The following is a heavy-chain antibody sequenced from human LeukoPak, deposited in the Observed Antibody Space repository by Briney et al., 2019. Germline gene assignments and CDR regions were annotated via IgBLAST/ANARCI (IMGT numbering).Heavy chain of an antibody. CDR1: GGSISSGDYY. Sequence: PSETLSLTCTVSGGSISSGDYYWRWIRQPPGKGLEWIVFIYYHERTYYNPALKTRVPISGDTSKNQCSLKLSSVTAADTAVYYCARGTGTLGSQLDYWGQGTLVTVSS. CDR2: IYYHERT. D-gene: IGHD3-10*01. CDR3: ARGTGTLGSQLDY. J-gene: IGHJ4*02. V-gene: IGHV4-30-4*01.